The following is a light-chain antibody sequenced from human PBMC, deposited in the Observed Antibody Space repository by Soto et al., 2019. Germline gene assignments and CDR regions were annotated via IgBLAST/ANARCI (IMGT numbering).Light chain of an antibody. V-gene: IGLV1-47*01. Sequence: QSVLTQPPSASETPGQRVTISCSGSTSNIGNNYVYWYQQLPVAAPRLLIYRNEKRPTGVPDRFSGSKSGTSASLAISGLRSEDEADYHCATWDDTLSGPVFGGGTKVTVL. CDR2: RNE. J-gene: IGLJ2*01. CDR3: ATWDDTLSGPV. CDR1: TSNIGNNY.